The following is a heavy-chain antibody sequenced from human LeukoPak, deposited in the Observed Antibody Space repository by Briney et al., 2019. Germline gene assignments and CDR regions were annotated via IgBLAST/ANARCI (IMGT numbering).Heavy chain of an antibody. J-gene: IGHJ3*02. CDR2: FDPEDGET. Sequence: GASVKVSCRVSGYTLTELSMHWVRQAPGKGLEWMGGFDPEDGETIYAQKFQGRVTMTEDTSTDTAYMELSSLRSEDTAVYSCPTPRGYETYVFDIGGQGTMVTVSS. CDR1: GYTLTELS. V-gene: IGHV1-24*01. D-gene: IGHD3-10*01. CDR3: PTPRGYETYVFDI.